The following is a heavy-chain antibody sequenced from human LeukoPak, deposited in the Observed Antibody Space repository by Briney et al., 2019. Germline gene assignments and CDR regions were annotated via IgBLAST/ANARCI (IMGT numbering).Heavy chain of an antibody. D-gene: IGHD3-22*01. CDR3: ARDPYRSRDSSGYYYGAYYFDY. CDR2: INPNSGGT. CDR1: GYTFTNYY. J-gene: IGHJ4*02. V-gene: IGHV1-2*02. Sequence: ASVKVSCKASGYTFTNYYIHWVRQAPGQGLEWMGWINPNSGGTNYAQKFQGRVTMTRDTSISTAYMELSRLRSDDTAVYYCARDPYRSRDSSGYYYGAYYFDYWGQGTLVTVSS.